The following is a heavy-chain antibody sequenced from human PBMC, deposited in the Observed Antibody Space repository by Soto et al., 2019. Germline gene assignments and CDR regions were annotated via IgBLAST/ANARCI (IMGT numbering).Heavy chain of an antibody. Sequence: GGSVKVSCKASWYTFTSYAMHWVRQAPGQRLEWMGWINAGNGNTKYSQKFQGRVTITRDTSASTAYMELSSLRSEDTAVYYCARTPVLRFLEWSSRGFDYWGQGTLVTVSS. J-gene: IGHJ4*02. D-gene: IGHD3-3*01. CDR3: ARTPVLRFLEWSSRGFDY. V-gene: IGHV1-3*01. CDR1: WYTFTSYA. CDR2: INAGNGNT.